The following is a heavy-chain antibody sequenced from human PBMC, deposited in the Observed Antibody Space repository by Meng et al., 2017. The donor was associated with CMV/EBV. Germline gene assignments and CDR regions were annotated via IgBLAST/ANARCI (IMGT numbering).Heavy chain of an antibody. Sequence: SETLSLTCTVSGGSISSYYWSWSRQPPGKGLEWIGYIYYSGSTNYNPSLKSRVTISVDTSKNQFSLKLSSVTAADTAVYYCARGTEDYDFWLDYWGQGTLVTVSS. CDR3: ARGTEDYDFWLDY. V-gene: IGHV4-59*01. J-gene: IGHJ4*02. CDR1: GGSISSYY. D-gene: IGHD3-3*01. CDR2: IYYSGST.